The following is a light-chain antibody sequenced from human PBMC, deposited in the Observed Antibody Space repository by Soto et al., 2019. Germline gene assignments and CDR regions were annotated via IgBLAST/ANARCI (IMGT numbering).Light chain of an antibody. Sequence: EIVMTQSPATLSVSPGERTTFSCRASQSISSNLAWYQQKPGQAPRLLIFAASTWATGIPARFSGSGSGTDFTLTISSLQSEDFALYYCQHYDHWPLTFGGGTKVDIK. CDR2: AAS. CDR3: QHYDHWPLT. V-gene: IGKV3-15*01. J-gene: IGKJ4*01. CDR1: QSISSN.